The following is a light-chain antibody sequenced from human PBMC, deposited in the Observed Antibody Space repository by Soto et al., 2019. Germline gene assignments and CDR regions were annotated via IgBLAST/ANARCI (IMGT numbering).Light chain of an antibody. CDR1: INDVGGYNY. V-gene: IGLV2-8*01. CDR3: MSYAGGNRFV. J-gene: IGLJ1*01. CDR2: QVT. Sequence: QSALTPPPSASGSPGQSVTISCAGTINDVGGYNYVSWYQQHPGKVPQLMIYQVTKRPSGVPDRFSASKSDTTASLTISGLQAEDEGDYYCMSYAGGNRFVFGTGTKVTVL.